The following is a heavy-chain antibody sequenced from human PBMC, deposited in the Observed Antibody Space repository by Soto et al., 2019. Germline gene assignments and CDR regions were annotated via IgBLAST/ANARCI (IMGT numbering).Heavy chain of an antibody. V-gene: IGHV4-31*03. D-gene: IGHD2-15*01. CDR3: GGGRVLLGFDP. J-gene: IGHJ5*02. Sequence: SETLSLTCTVSGGSISSGGYYWSWIRQHPGKGLEWIGYIYYSGSTYYNPSLKSRVTISVDTSKNQFSLKLSSVTAADAAVFCGGGGRVLLGFDPGGEGARVTLS. CDR2: IYYSGST. CDR1: GGSISSGGYY.